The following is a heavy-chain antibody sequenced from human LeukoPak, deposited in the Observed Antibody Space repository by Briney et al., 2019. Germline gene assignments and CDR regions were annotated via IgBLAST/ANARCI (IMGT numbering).Heavy chain of an antibody. V-gene: IGHV3-33*01. CDR3: ARHRGSCSGGSCPNWHFDL. CDR1: GLTFSNYG. CDR2: IWDDGSNK. J-gene: IGHJ2*01. D-gene: IGHD2-15*01. Sequence: PGGSLRLSCAASGLTFSNYGMQSVRQAPGNGLELVAIIWDDGSNKYHADSVKGRFTISRDNSKNTLYLQMNSLRAEDTAVYFCARHRGSCSGGSCPNWHFDLWGRGTLVTVSS.